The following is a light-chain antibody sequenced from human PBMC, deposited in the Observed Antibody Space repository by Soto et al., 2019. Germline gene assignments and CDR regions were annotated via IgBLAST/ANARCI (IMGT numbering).Light chain of an antibody. CDR1: QSISADY. CDR2: GGS. Sequence: EIVLTQSPGTLSLSPGGRAALSCRASQSISADYLVWYQQKPGQAPRLLIYGGSSRATGIPDRFSGSGSGTDFTLTISRLAPEDGAVYYCQHYGSSVFTFGPGTKVDIK. J-gene: IGKJ3*01. V-gene: IGKV3-20*01. CDR3: QHYGSSVFT.